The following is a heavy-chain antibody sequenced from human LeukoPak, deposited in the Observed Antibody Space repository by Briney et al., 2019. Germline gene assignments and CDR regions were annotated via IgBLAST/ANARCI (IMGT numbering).Heavy chain of an antibody. CDR2: IFSNGAST. Sequence: GGSLRLSCAASGFTFSSYAMHWVRQAPGKGLEWISDIFSNGASTYYADSVKGRFTISRDNSKNTLFLQMSSLRAEDTAVYYCVKRLATTGRPYDYWGQGTMVTVCS. J-gene: IGHJ4*02. CDR3: VKRLATTGRPYDY. D-gene: IGHD1-7*01. V-gene: IGHV3-64D*06. CDR1: GFTFSSYA.